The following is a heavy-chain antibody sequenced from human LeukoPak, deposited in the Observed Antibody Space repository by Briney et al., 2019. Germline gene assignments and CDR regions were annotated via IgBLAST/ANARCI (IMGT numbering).Heavy chain of an antibody. J-gene: IGHJ4*02. V-gene: IGHV4-38-2*02. CDR2: IYHSGST. Sequence: SETLSLTCNVSGYSISSGYYWGWIRQPPGKGLEWIGSIYHSGSTYYNPSLKSRVTISVDTSKNQFSLMLSSVTAADTAVYYCARTWNHVLDYWSQGTLVTVSS. CDR3: ARTWNHVLDY. D-gene: IGHD1-14*01. CDR1: GYSISSGYY.